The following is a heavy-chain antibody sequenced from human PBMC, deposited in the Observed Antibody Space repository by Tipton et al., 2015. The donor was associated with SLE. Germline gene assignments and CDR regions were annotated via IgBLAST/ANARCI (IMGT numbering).Heavy chain of an antibody. Sequence: LRLSCTVSGGSISSYYWSWIRQPPGKGLEWIGYIYYSGSTNYNPSLKSRVTISVDTSKNQFSLKLSSVTAADTAVYYCARRDNWNYDYWGQGTLVTVSS. CDR1: GGSISSYY. CDR3: ARRDNWNYDY. CDR2: IYYSGST. J-gene: IGHJ4*02. D-gene: IGHD1-7*01. V-gene: IGHV4-59*01.